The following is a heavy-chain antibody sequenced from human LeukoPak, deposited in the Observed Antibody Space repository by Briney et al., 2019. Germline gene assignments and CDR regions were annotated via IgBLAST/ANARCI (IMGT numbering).Heavy chain of an antibody. Sequence: GGSLRLSCGASGFTFSDYYMSWIRQAPGKGLEWVSYTSSSGSTIYYADSVKGRFTISRDNAKNSLYLQMNSLRAEDTAVYYCGIAAAGYYFDYWGQGTLVTVSS. CDR2: TSSSGSTI. J-gene: IGHJ4*02. CDR3: GIAAAGYYFDY. CDR1: GFTFSDYY. V-gene: IGHV3-11*01. D-gene: IGHD6-13*01.